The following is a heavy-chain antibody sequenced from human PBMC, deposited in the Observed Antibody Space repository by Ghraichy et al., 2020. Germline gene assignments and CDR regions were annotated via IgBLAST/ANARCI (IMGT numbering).Heavy chain of an antibody. CDR3: ARDGGAKWLGWYFDL. Sequence: SETLSLTCTVSGGSISSYYWSWIRQPPGKGLEWIGYIYYSGSTHYNPSLKSRVTISVDTSTKQFSLKLSSVTAADTAVYYCARDGGAKWLGWYFDLWGRGTLVTVPS. D-gene: IGHD6-19*01. CDR1: GGSISSYY. CDR2: IYYSGST. J-gene: IGHJ2*01. V-gene: IGHV4-59*01.